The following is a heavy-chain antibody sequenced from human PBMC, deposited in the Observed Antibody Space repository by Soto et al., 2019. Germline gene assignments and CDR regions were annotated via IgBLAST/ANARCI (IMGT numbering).Heavy chain of an antibody. CDR3: ARNYHPSGYYYYMDV. CDR2: ISAYNGNT. Sequence: ASVKVSCKASGYTFTSYGISWVRQAPGQGLEGMGWISAYNGNTNYAQTLQGRVTMTTDTSTSTAYMELRSLRSDDTAVYYCARNYHPSGYYYYMDVWGKGTTVTVSS. J-gene: IGHJ6*03. CDR1: GYTFTSYG. D-gene: IGHD1-7*01. V-gene: IGHV1-18*01.